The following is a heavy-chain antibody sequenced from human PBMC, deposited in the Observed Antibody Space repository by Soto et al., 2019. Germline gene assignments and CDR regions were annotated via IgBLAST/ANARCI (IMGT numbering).Heavy chain of an antibody. CDR3: ARGIAFAGQTYIDY. CDR2: TYYRSKWYN. CDR1: GDSVSSYSAA. Sequence: QVQLQQSGPGLVKPSQTLSLTCAISGDSVSSYSAAWNWIRQSPSRGLEWLGRTYYRSKWYNDFAVSVKSRITINPDTSKNQFSLQLNSVTPEDTAIYYCARGIAFAGQTYIDYWGQGTLVTVSS. D-gene: IGHD6-19*01. J-gene: IGHJ4*02. V-gene: IGHV6-1*01.